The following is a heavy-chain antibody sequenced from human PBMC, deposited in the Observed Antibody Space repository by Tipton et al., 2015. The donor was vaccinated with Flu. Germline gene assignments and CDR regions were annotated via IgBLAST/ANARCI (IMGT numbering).Heavy chain of an antibody. CDR3: ARDDSGFNDY. Sequence: TLSLTCTVSGGSIRSSSYYWGWIRQPPGKGPEWIGSMLYGGSTYYNPSLESRVTISLDTSKNQFSLKLSSVTAADTAVYCCARDDSGFNDYWGPGTLVTVSS. V-gene: IGHV4-39*07. J-gene: IGHJ4*02. CDR2: MLYGGST. D-gene: IGHD3-22*01. CDR1: GGSIRSSSYY.